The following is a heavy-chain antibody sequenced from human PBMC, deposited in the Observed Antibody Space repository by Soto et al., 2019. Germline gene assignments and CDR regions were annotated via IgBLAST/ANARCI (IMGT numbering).Heavy chain of an antibody. CDR3: ARQGFGPLHGLVDV. V-gene: IGHV4-59*08. J-gene: IGHJ6*02. CDR2: VHHSWGS. Sequence: QVQLQESGPGLVKPSETMSLSCTVSGGSISSYYWSWFRQSPGKRMEWIGYVHHSWGSSYNPSLPRRVAISLDPSKSQFSLQVTSVPATDPAVYYCARQGFGPLHGLVDVWGQGTTVTVSS. CDR1: GGSISSYY. D-gene: IGHD3-10*01.